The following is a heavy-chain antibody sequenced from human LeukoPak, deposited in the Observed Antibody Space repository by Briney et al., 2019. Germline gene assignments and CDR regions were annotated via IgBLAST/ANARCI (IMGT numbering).Heavy chain of an antibody. Sequence: GASVKVSCKASGGTFSSYAISWVRQAPGQGLEWMGGIIPIFGTANYAQEFQGRVTITTDESTSTAYMELSSLRSEDTAVYYCARGGAVAGTEYNWFDPWGQGTLVTVSS. J-gene: IGHJ5*02. V-gene: IGHV1-69*05. D-gene: IGHD6-19*01. CDR1: GGTFSSYA. CDR2: IIPIFGTA. CDR3: ARGGAVAGTEYNWFDP.